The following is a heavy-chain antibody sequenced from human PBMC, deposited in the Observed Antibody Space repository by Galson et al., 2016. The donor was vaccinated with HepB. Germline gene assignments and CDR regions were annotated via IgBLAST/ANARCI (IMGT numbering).Heavy chain of an antibody. D-gene: IGHD2-15*01. Sequence: SLRLSCAASGFTFTSHSMGWVRQAPGKGLEWVSYISSSSSSIYYADSVKGRFTISRDNAKNSLYLEMNSPRDEDTAVYYCATAMIIVSGGSPTYYFDSWGQGTLVTVSS. CDR3: ATAMIIVSGGSPTYYFDS. CDR1: GFTFTSHS. CDR2: ISSSSSSI. V-gene: IGHV3-48*02. J-gene: IGHJ4*02.